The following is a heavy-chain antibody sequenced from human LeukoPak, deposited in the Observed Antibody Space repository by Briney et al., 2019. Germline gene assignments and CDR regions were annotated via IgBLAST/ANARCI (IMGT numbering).Heavy chain of an antibody. J-gene: IGHJ4*02. CDR3: ARLRSPQMATIDH. D-gene: IGHD5-24*01. CDR2: INPYSGGT. V-gene: IGHV1-2*02. CDR1: GYTFTGYY. Sequence: ASVTVSYKASGYTFTGYYIHWVRQAPGQGLEWMGWINPYSGGTNCAQTFQGRVTMTRDTSITTAYMELSRLRSDDAAVYYCARLRSPQMATIDHWGQGTLVTVSS.